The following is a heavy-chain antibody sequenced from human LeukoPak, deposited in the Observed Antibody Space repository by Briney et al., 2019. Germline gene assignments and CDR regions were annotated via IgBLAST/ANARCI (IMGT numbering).Heavy chain of an antibody. CDR1: GFTFGSYG. CDR2: ITPNADRT. Sequence: GGSLRLSCAASGFTFGSYGMSWVRQAPGKGLEWVSFITPNADRTSYADSVEGRFTISRDNPRNTLYMEMNSLRDEDTALYYCAIMHGYYDGSGYWVQWGQGTLVTVSS. J-gene: IGHJ1*01. CDR3: AIMHGYYDGSGYWVQ. V-gene: IGHV3-23*01. D-gene: IGHD3-22*01.